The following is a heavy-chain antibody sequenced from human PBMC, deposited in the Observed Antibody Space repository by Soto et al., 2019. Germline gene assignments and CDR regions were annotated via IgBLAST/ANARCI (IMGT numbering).Heavy chain of an antibody. D-gene: IGHD1-20*01. CDR2: LYTSGST. J-gene: IGHJ5*02. V-gene: IGHV4-4*07. Sequence: PSETLSLTCTVSGGSISSYYWSWIRQPAGKGLEWIGRLYTSGSTNYNPSLKSRVTMSVDTSKNQFSLKLTSVTAADTAVYYCTRRYNWNDYYFDPWGQGTLVTVSS. CDR1: GGSISSYY. CDR3: TRRYNWNDYYFDP.